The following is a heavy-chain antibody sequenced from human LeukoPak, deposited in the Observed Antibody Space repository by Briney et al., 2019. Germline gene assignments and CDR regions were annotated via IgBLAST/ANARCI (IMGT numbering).Heavy chain of an antibody. V-gene: IGHV3-11*01. Sequence: PGGSLRLSCVASGFTFTDYYMSWIRQAPGKGLEWVSYISSTVITTYYADSVKGRFTISRDNAKNSLCLQMNSLRAEDTAVYYCVRSVYNWNDVDYWGQGTLVTVSS. CDR1: GFTFTDYY. CDR3: VRSVYNWNDVDY. D-gene: IGHD1-20*01. CDR2: ISSTVITT. J-gene: IGHJ4*02.